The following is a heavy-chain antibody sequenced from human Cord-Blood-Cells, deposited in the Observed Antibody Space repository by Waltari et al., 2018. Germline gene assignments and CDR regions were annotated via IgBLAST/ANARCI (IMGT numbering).Heavy chain of an antibody. CDR3: ATRKPYGSSTSCYPPMVDY. Sequence: QLQLQESCPGLVKPSETLSLTCTVSGGSISSSSYYWGWIRQPPGKGLEWIGSIYYSGGTSYNPSLKGRVTISVDTSKNQFSRKLSSVTAADTAVYYYATRKPYGSSTSCYPPMVDYWGQGTLVTVSS. D-gene: IGHD2-2*01. J-gene: IGHJ4*02. CDR1: GGSISSSSYY. CDR2: IYYSGGT. V-gene: IGHV4-39*07.